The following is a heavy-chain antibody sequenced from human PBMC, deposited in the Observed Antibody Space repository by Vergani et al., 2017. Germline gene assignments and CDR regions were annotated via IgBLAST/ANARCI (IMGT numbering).Heavy chain of an antibody. J-gene: IGHJ4*02. CDR3: ARRGAIYGYFDH. Sequence: QLQLQESGPGLVKPSETLSLTCTVSGGSISSSSYYWGWIRQPPGKGLEWIGGIYFIGSTYYNPSLKSRVTISVDTSKNHLSLKLSSVTAADKAVYYCARRGAIYGYFDHWGQGTQVTVSS. CDR2: IYFIGST. V-gene: IGHV4-39*02. CDR1: GGSISSSSYY. D-gene: IGHD2/OR15-2a*01.